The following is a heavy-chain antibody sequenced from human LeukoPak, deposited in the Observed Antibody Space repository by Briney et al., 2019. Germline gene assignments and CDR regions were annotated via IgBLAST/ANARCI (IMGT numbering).Heavy chain of an antibody. Sequence: HSQTLSLTCAISGDSVSSNSAAWNWIRQSPSRGLEWLGRTYYRSKWYNDYAVSVKSRITINPDTSKNQFSLQLNSVTPEDTAVYYCVRDRCSSSSCYGGEVGSFDFWGQGTLVTVSS. D-gene: IGHD2-2*01. V-gene: IGHV6-1*01. CDR1: GDSVSSNSAA. CDR2: TYYRSKWYN. J-gene: IGHJ4*02. CDR3: VRDRCSSSSCYGGEVGSFDF.